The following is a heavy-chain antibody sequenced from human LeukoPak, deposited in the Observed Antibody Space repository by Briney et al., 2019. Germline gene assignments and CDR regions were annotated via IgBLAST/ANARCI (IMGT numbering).Heavy chain of an antibody. CDR3: ANRDGYTQWFDY. V-gene: IGHV3-23*01. J-gene: IGHJ4*02. CDR1: GFTFSSYG. D-gene: IGHD5-24*01. Sequence: GGSLRLSCAASGFTFSSYGMGWVRQAPGKGLEWVSAISGSGGSTYYADSVKGRFTISRDNSKNTLYLQMNSLRAEDTAVYYCANRDGYTQWFDYWGQGTLVTVSS. CDR2: ISGSGGST.